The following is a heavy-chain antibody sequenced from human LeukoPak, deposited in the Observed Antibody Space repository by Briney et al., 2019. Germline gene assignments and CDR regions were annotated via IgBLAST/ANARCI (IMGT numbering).Heavy chain of an antibody. Sequence: VXVSCKASXXXXXXYXXSWXXXAXGQXXXXMXXXXXIXGTANYAQKFQGRVTITADESTSTAYMELRSLRSDDTAVYYCARDHDKRKYSSSSGPKGFDPWGQGTLVTVSS. CDR1: XXXXXXYX. CDR3: ARDHDKRKYSSSSGPKGFDP. CDR2: XXXIXGTA. V-gene: IGHV1-69*01. D-gene: IGHD6-13*01. J-gene: IGHJ5*02.